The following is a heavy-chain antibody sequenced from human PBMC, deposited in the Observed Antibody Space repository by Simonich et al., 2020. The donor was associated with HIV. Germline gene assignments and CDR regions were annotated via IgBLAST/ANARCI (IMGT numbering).Heavy chain of an antibody. D-gene: IGHD2-21*01. CDR1: GFTFSSYW. CDR3: ARDLWFPFDY. Sequence: EVQLVESGGGLVQPGGSLRLSCAASGFTFSSYWVHWVRQAPGKGLGWVSHINSDGSGTSYADSVKGRFTISRDNAKNTLNLQMNSLRAEDTAVYYCARDLWFPFDYWGQGTLVTVSS. CDR2: INSDGSGT. V-gene: IGHV3-74*01. J-gene: IGHJ4*02.